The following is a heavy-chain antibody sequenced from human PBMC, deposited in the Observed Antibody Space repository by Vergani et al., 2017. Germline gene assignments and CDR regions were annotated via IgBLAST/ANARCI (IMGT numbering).Heavy chain of an antibody. CDR2: ISAYNGNT. Sequence: QVQLVQSGAEVKKPGASVKVSCKASGYTFTSYGISWVRQAPGQGLEWMGWISAYNGNTNYAQKLQGRVTMTTDTSTSTAYMELRSLRSDDTAVYYCARDDSPPAGVFGVVIIGMDVWGQGTTVTVSS. D-gene: IGHD3-3*01. V-gene: IGHV1-18*01. CDR3: ARDDSPPAGVFGVVIIGMDV. CDR1: GYTFTSYG. J-gene: IGHJ6*02.